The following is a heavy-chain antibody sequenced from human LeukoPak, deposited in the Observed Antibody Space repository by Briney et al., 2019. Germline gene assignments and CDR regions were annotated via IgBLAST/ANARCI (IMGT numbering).Heavy chain of an antibody. CDR1: GFTFSSYS. CDR2: ISSTSSTI. J-gene: IGHJ4*02. V-gene: IGHV3-48*01. CDR3: ARGGYSSSLGLDY. Sequence: GGSLRLSCAASGFTFSSYSMNWVRPAPGKGLEWISYISSTSSTIYYADSVKGRFTISRDNAKNSLYLQMNSLRAEDTAVYYCARGGYSSSLGLDYWGQGTLVTVSS. D-gene: IGHD6-6*01.